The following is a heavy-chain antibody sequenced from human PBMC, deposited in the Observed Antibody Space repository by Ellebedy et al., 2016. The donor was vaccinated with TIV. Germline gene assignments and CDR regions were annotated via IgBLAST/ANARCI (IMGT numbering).Heavy chain of an antibody. CDR2: IYYSGST. CDR3: ARCQDGYNLNWFDP. Sequence: LRLXCTVSGGSISSGGYYWSWIRQHPGKGLEWIGYIYYSGSTYYNPSLKSRVTISVDTSKNQFSLKLSSVTAADTAVYYCARCQDGYNLNWFDPWGQGTLVTVSS. J-gene: IGHJ5*02. D-gene: IGHD5-24*01. CDR1: GGSISSGGYY. V-gene: IGHV4-31*03.